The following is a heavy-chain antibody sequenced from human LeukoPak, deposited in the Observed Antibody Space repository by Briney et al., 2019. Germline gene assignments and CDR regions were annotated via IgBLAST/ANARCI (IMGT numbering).Heavy chain of an antibody. CDR1: GFTVSSNY. CDR2: IYSDIRT. Sequence: GGSLRLSCAASGFTVSSNYMSWVRQAPGKGLEGVSVIYSDIRTYYADSVKGRFTISRDNSKNTLYLQMNRLRAEDTAVYYCARDREYCSGGSCYPNGMDVWGQGTTVTVSS. V-gene: IGHV3-66*01. D-gene: IGHD2-15*01. CDR3: ARDREYCSGGSCYPNGMDV. J-gene: IGHJ6*02.